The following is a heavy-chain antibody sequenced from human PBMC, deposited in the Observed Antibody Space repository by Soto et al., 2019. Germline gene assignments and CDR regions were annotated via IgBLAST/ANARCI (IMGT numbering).Heavy chain of an antibody. J-gene: IGHJ4*02. V-gene: IGHV3-7*03. D-gene: IGHD6-19*01. CDR3: ARYSYSSGPQDS. CDR2: IKQDGNDK. Sequence: SGGSLRLSCAASGFSFSSHWMSWVRQAPGKGLEWVANIKQDGNDKRYVDSVKGRFTISRDNAKSSLYLQMNSLRAEDTAVYYCARYSYSSGPQDSWGQGTLVNVS. CDR1: GFSFSSHW.